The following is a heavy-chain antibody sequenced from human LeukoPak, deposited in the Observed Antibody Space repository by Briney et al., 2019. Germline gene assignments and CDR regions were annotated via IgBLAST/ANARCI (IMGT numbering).Heavy chain of an antibody. V-gene: IGHV4-59*01. CDR1: GGSIRGDY. J-gene: IGHJ4*02. D-gene: IGHD6-6*01. Sequence: SETLSLTCTVSGGSIRGDYWSWIRQPPGKRLEWIGYIYYSGTTSYNPSLQSRVTISVDTSKNQFSLKLNSVTAADTAVYYCARDRRGSSDMDYWGQGTLVTVSS. CDR2: IYYSGTT. CDR3: ARDRRGSSDMDY.